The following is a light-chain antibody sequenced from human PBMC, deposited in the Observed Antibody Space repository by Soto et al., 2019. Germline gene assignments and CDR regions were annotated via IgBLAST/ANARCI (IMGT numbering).Light chain of an antibody. CDR2: KAS. Sequence: DIQMTQSPSTVSASVGDRVTITCRASQSISSWLAWYQQKSGKAPKLLIYKASSLEGGVPSRFSGSGSETEFTLTIGSLQPDDFATYYCQQYKSYPYSFGQGTKLELK. V-gene: IGKV1-5*03. J-gene: IGKJ2*01. CDR1: QSISSW. CDR3: QQYKSYPYS.